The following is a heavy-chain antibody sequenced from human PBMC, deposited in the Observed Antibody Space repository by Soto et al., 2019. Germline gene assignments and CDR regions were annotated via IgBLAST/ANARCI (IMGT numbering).Heavy chain of an antibody. Sequence: GGSLRLSCAASGFTFSSYAMSWVRQAPGKGLEWVSAISGSGGSTYYADSVKGRFTISIDNSKNTLYLQMNSLRAGDTAVYYCAKPRYCSSTSCYMWFDPWGQGTLVTVSS. D-gene: IGHD2-2*02. V-gene: IGHV3-23*01. CDR2: ISGSGGST. CDR3: AKPRYCSSTSCYMWFDP. J-gene: IGHJ5*02. CDR1: GFTFSSYA.